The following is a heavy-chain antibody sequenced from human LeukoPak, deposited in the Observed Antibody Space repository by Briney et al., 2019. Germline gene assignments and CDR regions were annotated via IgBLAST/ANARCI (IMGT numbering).Heavy chain of an antibody. Sequence: KASETLSLTCTVSGGSISSYYWSWIRQPPGKGLEWIGYIYYSGSTNYNPSLKSRVTISVDTSKNQFSLKLSSVTAADTAVYYCARHYGDYGGYYYYYYHMDVWGKGTTVTVSS. J-gene: IGHJ6*03. D-gene: IGHD4-17*01. CDR1: GGSISSYY. V-gene: IGHV4-59*08. CDR3: ARHYGDYGGYYYYYYHMDV. CDR2: IYYSGST.